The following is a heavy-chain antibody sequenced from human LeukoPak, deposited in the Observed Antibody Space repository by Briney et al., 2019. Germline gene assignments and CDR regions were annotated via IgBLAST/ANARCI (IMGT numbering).Heavy chain of an antibody. CDR1: GSTFDDYG. D-gene: IGHD2-2*01. V-gene: IGHV3-20*04. Sequence: PGGSLRLSCAASGSTFDDYGMSWVRQTPGKGLEWVSGINWNGGSTGYADSVKGRFTISRDNAKKSLYLQMNSLRAEDTAVYYCARDCSSTTCYDYWGQGTLVTVSS. J-gene: IGHJ4*02. CDR2: INWNGGST. CDR3: ARDCSSTTCYDY.